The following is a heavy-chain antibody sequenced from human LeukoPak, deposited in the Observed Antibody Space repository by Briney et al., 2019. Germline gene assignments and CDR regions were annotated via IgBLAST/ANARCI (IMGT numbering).Heavy chain of an antibody. V-gene: IGHV3-7*03. Sequence: PGGSLRLSCAASGFSVSSNHVSWVRQAPGKGLEWVANIKQDGYEKYYVDSVKGRFTISRDNAKNSLYLQMDSLRAEDTAVFYCARVYSSSSGKNAFDIWGQGTVVIVSS. D-gene: IGHD6-6*01. CDR2: IKQDGYEK. CDR3: ARVYSSSSGKNAFDI. J-gene: IGHJ3*02. CDR1: GFSVSSNH.